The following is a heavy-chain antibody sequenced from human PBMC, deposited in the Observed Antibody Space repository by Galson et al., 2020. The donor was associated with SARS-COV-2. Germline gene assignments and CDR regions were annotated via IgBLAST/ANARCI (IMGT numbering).Heavy chain of an antibody. CDR2: IYSEGSST. V-gene: IGHV3-74*01. Sequence: ALHGESLKISCAAYGFTFSSYWMHWVRQAPGKGLVWVSRIYSEGSSTSYADSVKGRFTISGDNAKNTLYLQMNSLRAEDTAVYYCARGDMGNDYFDYWGQGTLVTVSS. CDR3: ARGDMGNDYFDY. CDR1: GFTFSSYW. J-gene: IGHJ4*02. D-gene: IGHD7-27*01.